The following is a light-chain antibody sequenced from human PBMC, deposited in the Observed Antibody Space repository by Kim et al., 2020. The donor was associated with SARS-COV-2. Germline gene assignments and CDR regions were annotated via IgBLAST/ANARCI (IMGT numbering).Light chain of an antibody. Sequence: IQLTQSPSSLSASVGDRVTVTCRASQGMSSYLAWYQQKPGKPPKLLIYAASTLQSGVPSRFSGSGSGTDFTLTISSLQPEDFTTYYCQQLNSFPYTFGQGTKLEI. CDR1: QGMSSY. J-gene: IGKJ2*01. CDR3: QQLNSFPYT. V-gene: IGKV1-9*01. CDR2: AAS.